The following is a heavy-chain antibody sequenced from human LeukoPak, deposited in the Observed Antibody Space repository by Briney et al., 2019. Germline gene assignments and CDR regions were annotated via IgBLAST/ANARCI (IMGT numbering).Heavy chain of an antibody. J-gene: IGHJ5*02. D-gene: IGHD4-23*01. CDR2: VSHSGNS. CDR1: GGPFRGFF. CDR3: ARGIFYGGRNQYIWLDL. V-gene: IGHV4-34*01. Sequence: SETLSLTCAVYGGPFRGFFWSWIRQAPGKGLEWIGEVSHSGNSNYNPSLKSRINISLDTSKSQFSLRLTSVTAADTAVYYCARGIFYGGRNQYIWLDLWGQGTLVTVSS.